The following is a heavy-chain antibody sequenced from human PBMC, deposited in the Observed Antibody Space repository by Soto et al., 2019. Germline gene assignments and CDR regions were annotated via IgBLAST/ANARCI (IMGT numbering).Heavy chain of an antibody. CDR2: IAGSGGRI. J-gene: IGHJ5*02. CDR3: ARDLDIVVVVAATRGNWFDP. Sequence: GGSLRLSCAASGFMLSSSAMSWVRQAPGKGLEWLSSIAGSGGRIYYADSVKGRFTISRDNAKNSLYLQMNSLRDEDTAVYYCARDLDIVVVVAATRGNWFDPWGQGTLVTVSS. CDR1: GFMLSSSA. V-gene: IGHV3-23*01. D-gene: IGHD2-15*01.